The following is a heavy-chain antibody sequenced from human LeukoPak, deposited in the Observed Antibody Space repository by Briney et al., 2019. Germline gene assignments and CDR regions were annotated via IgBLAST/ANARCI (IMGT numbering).Heavy chain of an antibody. V-gene: IGHV1-8*03. D-gene: IGHD6-19*01. J-gene: IGHJ5*02. CDR2: MNPNSGNT. Sequence: ASVKVSCKASGYTFTSYDINWVRQATGQGLEWMGWMNPNSGNTGYAQKFQGRVTITRNTSISTAYMELSSLRSEGTAVYYCARVRIAVAGTGYWFDPWGQGTLVTVSS. CDR1: GYTFTSYD. CDR3: ARVRIAVAGTGYWFDP.